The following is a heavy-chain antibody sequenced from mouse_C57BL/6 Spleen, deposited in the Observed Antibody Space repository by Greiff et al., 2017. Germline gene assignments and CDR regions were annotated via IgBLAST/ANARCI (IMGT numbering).Heavy chain of an antibody. CDR1: GFTFSSYA. J-gene: IGHJ2*01. Sequence: DVMLVESGGGLVKPGGSLKLSCAASGFTFSSYAMSWVRQTPEKRLEWVATISDGGSYTYYPDNVKGRFTISRDNAKNNLYLQMSHLKSEDTAMYYCARELDSHYYGSSYGYWGQGTTLTVSS. CDR3: ARELDSHYYGSSYGY. V-gene: IGHV5-4*01. D-gene: IGHD1-1*01. CDR2: ISDGGSYT.